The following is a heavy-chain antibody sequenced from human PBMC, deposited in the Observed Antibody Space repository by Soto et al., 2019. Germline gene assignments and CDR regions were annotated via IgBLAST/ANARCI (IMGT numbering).Heavy chain of an antibody. V-gene: IGHV6-1*01. CDR1: GDSVSSSSVT. J-gene: IGHJ5*01. Sequence: PSQTLSLTCAISGDSVSSSSVTWNWIRQSPSRGLEWLGRTYYRSKWYNDYAESVKSRITINPDTSKNQFSLHLNSVTPEDTAVKYCVRLIGNSWLDFWGQGTLVTVSS. CDR3: VRLIGNSWLDF. D-gene: IGHD1-26*01. CDR2: TYYRSKWYN.